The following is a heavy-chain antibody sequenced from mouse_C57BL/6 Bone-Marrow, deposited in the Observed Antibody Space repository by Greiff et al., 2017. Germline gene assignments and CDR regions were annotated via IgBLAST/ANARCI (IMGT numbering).Heavy chain of an antibody. CDR2: INPGSGGT. CDR3: ARGYSGFFAY. D-gene: IGHD2-3*01. Sequence: VQLQQSGAELVRPGTSVKVSCKASGYAFTNYLIEWVKQRPGQGLEWIGVINPGSGGTNYNEKFKGKATLTADKSSSTAYMQLSSLTSEDFAVYFCARGYSGFFAYWGQGTLVTVSA. V-gene: IGHV1-54*01. CDR1: GYAFTNYL. J-gene: IGHJ3*01.